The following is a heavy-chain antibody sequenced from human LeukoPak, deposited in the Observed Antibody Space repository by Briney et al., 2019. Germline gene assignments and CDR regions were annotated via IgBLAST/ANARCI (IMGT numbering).Heavy chain of an antibody. V-gene: IGHV3-21*01. Sequence: GGSLRLSCAASGFTFSSYSMNWVRQAPGKGLEWVSSISSSSSYIYYADSVKGRFTISRDNAKNSLYLQMNNLRAEDTAVYYCARDPYYYDSSGDPYWGQGTLVTVSS. D-gene: IGHD3-22*01. CDR2: ISSSSSYI. CDR1: GFTFSSYS. J-gene: IGHJ4*02. CDR3: ARDPYYYDSSGDPY.